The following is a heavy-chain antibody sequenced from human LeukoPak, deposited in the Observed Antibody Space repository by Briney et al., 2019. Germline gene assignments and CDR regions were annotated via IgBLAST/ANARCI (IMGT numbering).Heavy chain of an antibody. CDR1: GFTFDDYA. V-gene: IGHV3-33*08. Sequence: PGRSLRLSCAASGFTFDDYAMHWVRQAPGKGLEWVAVIWYDGSNKYYADSVKGRFTISRDNSKNTLYLQMNSLRAEDTAVYYCARAGSSWAFDYWGQGTLVTVSS. CDR2: IWYDGSNK. CDR3: ARAGSSWAFDY. D-gene: IGHD6-13*01. J-gene: IGHJ4*02.